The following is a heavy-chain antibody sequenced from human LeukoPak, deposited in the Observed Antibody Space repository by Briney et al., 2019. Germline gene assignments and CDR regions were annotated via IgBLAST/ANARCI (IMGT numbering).Heavy chain of an antibody. CDR1: GDSISSVSYY. CDR2: IYTSGST. V-gene: IGHV4-61*02. Sequence: SETLSLTCTVSGDSISSVSYYWSWIRQPAGRGLELIGRIYTSGSTNYNPSLKSRVTISVDTSKNQFSLKLSSVTAADTAVYYCAREIRFVGVVVAAKAFDYWGQGTLVTVSS. CDR3: AREIRFVGVVVAAKAFDY. D-gene: IGHD2-15*01. J-gene: IGHJ4*02.